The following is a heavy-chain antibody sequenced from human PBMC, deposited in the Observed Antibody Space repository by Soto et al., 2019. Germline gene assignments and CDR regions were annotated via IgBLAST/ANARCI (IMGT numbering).Heavy chain of an antibody. CDR2: ISWNSGSI. CDR1: GFTFDDYA. J-gene: IGHJ4*02. CDR3: AKAGYSSGLHNFFDY. V-gene: IGHV3-9*01. Sequence: EVQLVESGGGLVQPGRSLRLYCAASGFTFDDYAMHWVRQAPGKGLEWVSGISWNSGSIGYADSVKGRFTISRDNAKNSLYLQMNSLRAEDTALYYCAKAGYSSGLHNFFDYWGQGTLVTVSS. D-gene: IGHD6-19*01.